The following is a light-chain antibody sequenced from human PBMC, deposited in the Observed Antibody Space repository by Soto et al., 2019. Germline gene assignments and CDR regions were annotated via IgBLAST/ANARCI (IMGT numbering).Light chain of an antibody. V-gene: IGLV2-14*01. J-gene: IGLJ1*01. CDR1: SSDVGAYNY. CDR2: DVR. Sequence: QSALTQPASVSGSPGQSITISCTGTSSDVGAYNYASWYQQYPGEAPKVIIYDVRHRPAGVSNRFSGSKSGNTASLTISGLQTQDEADYYCSSYTSATTYVFGTGTKLTVL. CDR3: SSYTSATTYV.